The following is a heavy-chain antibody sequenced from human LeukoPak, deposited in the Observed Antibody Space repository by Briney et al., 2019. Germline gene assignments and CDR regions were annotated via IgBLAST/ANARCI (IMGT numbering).Heavy chain of an antibody. V-gene: IGHV4-34*01. D-gene: IGHD3-22*01. Sequence: PSETLSLTCAVYGGSFSGYYWSWIRQPPGKGLEWIGEINHSGSTNYNPSLKSRVTISVDTSKNQFSLKLSSVAAADTAVYYCASRRGYYGYFDYWGQGTLVTVSS. CDR3: ASRRGYYGYFDY. CDR2: INHSGST. CDR1: GGSFSGYY. J-gene: IGHJ4*02.